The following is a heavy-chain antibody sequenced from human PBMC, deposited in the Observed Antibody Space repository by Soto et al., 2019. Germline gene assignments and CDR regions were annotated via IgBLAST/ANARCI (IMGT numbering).Heavy chain of an antibody. V-gene: IGHV1-69*12. CDR3: ARGEGCRKGVCATTFDY. D-gene: IGHD2-8*01. Sequence: QVQLVQSGAEVKKPGSSVKVSCKASGGTFSSYAISWVRQAPGQGLEWMGGIIPIFGTANYAQKFQGRVTSTADESTSTAYMELRSPRSEDTAVYYCARGEGCRKGVCATTFDYWGQGTLVTVSS. CDR1: GGTFSSYA. J-gene: IGHJ4*02. CDR2: IIPIFGTA.